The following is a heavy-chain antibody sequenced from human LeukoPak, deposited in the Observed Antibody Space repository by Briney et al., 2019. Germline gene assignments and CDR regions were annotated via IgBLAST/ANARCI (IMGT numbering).Heavy chain of an antibody. CDR2: INQDGSVK. V-gene: IGHV3-7*01. CDR1: GFTFSDYW. J-gene: IGHJ4*02. D-gene: IGHD1-1*01. CDR3: AKDKSWNVCDY. Sequence: RGSLRLSCAASGFTFSDYWIIWFRQAPGKGLEWVGHINQDGSVKDYVDSVKGRFIISRDNANKFSFLQMNSLRAEDTAVYYCAKDKSWNVCDYWGRGTLVTVSS.